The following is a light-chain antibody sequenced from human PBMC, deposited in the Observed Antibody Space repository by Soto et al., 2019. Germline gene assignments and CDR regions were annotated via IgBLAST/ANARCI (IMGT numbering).Light chain of an antibody. Sequence: EIVLTQSPATLSLSPGERATLSCRASPSVTNFLAWYQQKPPQAPRLPIYGAFNRATGIPARFSGSGSGTDFTPTISSLEPEDSAVYYCQQRNVWPPVTLGQGTRLEIK. CDR3: QQRNVWPPVT. V-gene: IGKV3-11*01. CDR2: GAF. J-gene: IGKJ5*01. CDR1: PSVTNF.